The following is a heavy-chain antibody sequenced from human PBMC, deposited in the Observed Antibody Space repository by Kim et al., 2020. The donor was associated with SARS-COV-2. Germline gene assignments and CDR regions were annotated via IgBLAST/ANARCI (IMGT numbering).Heavy chain of an antibody. J-gene: IGHJ4*02. CDR3: AREMYSSSSGLDY. V-gene: IGHV1-2*02. CDR1: GYTFTGYY. CDR2: INPNSGGT. D-gene: IGHD6-6*01. Sequence: ASVKVSCKASGYTFTGYYMHWVRQAPGQGLEWMGWINPNSGGTNYAQKFQGRVTMTRDTSISTAYMELSRLRSDDTAVYYCAREMYSSSSGLDYWGQGTLVTVSS.